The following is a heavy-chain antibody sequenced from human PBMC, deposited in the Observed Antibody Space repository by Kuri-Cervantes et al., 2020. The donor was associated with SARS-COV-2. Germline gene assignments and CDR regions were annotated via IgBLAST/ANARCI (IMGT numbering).Heavy chain of an antibody. Sequence: SETLSLTCTVSGGSISSGDYYWSWIRQPPGKGLEWIGYIYHSGSTYFNPSLKSRVTLSADRSKNQFSLNLTSVTAADTAVYYCARVDSSLTIDYWGQGTLVTVSS. D-gene: IGHD6-13*01. CDR1: GGSISSGDYY. V-gene: IGHV4-30-2*01. J-gene: IGHJ4*02. CDR3: ARVDSSLTIDY. CDR2: IYHSGST.